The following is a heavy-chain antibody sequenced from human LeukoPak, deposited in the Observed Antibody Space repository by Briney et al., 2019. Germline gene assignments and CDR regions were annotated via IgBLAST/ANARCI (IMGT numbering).Heavy chain of an antibody. CDR1: GFTFSRYT. CDR2: ITSSSTYI. J-gene: IGHJ4*02. Sequence: GGSLRLSCAASGFTFSRYTMNWVRQAPGKGLEWVPSITSSSTYIYYADSLKGRFTISRDNAKNSLYLQMNSLRAEDTAVYYCAIPGDGYNYYFDYWGQGTLVTVSS. D-gene: IGHD5-24*01. V-gene: IGHV3-21*01. CDR3: AIPGDGYNYYFDY.